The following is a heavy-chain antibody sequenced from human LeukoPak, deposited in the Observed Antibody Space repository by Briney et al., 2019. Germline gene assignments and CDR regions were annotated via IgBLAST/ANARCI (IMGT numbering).Heavy chain of an antibody. CDR1: GYTFTGYY. V-gene: IGHV1-2*02. CDR3: ARDRGRGWHYDILTGPPSAYYYYYGMDV. CDR2: INPNSGGT. D-gene: IGHD3-9*01. Sequence: AAVKVSCKASGYTFTGYYMLWVRQAPGQGLEWMGWINPNSGGTNYAQKLQGRVTMTTDTSTSTAYMEQRSLRSDDTAVYYCARDRGRGWHYDILTGPPSAYYYYYGMDVWGQGTTVTVSS. J-gene: IGHJ6*02.